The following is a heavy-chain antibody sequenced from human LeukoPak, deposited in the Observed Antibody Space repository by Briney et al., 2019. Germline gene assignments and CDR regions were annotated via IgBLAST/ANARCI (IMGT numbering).Heavy chain of an antibody. Sequence: GGSLRLSCAASGFTFSSSAMSWVRQAPGKGLEWVLVIYSGGNTYYTDSVKGRFTISRDNSKNTLYLQMNSLRADDTAVYYCAKTGGPWDWGQGTLVTVSS. CDR3: AKTGGPWD. CDR1: GFTFSSSA. CDR2: IYSGGNT. V-gene: IGHV3-23*03. D-gene: IGHD7-27*01. J-gene: IGHJ4*02.